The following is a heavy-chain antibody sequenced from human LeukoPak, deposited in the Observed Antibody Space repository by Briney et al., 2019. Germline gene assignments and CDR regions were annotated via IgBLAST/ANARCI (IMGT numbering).Heavy chain of an antibody. Sequence: SVKVSCKASVGTFSSYAISWVRQAPGQGLEWMGGIIPIFGTANYAQKFQGRVTITADESTSTACMELSSLRSEDTAVYYCARDPAVAGYLDYWGQGTLVTVSS. D-gene: IGHD6-19*01. J-gene: IGHJ4*02. CDR3: ARDPAVAGYLDY. V-gene: IGHV1-69*13. CDR1: VGTFSSYA. CDR2: IIPIFGTA.